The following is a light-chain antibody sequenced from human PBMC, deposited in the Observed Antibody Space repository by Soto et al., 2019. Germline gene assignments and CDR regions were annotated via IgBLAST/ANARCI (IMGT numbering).Light chain of an antibody. V-gene: IGLV2-14*01. J-gene: IGLJ2*01. CDR1: ISDVGGYNY. CDR2: EVF. Sequence: QSALTQPASVSGSPGQSITLYCTGTISDVGGYNYVSWYQHHPGKAPNLMIYEVFNRPSGVSNRFSGSRSGNTASLTISGLLAEDEGDYYCTSYAGTAPHVVFGGGTKVTVL. CDR3: TSYAGTAPHVV.